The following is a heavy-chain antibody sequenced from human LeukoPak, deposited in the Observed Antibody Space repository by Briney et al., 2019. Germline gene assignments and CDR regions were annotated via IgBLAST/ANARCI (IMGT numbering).Heavy chain of an antibody. CDR2: ISSSGSTI. V-gene: IGHV3-48*03. D-gene: IGHD3-10*02. J-gene: IGHJ6*04. CDR3: AELGITMIGGV. Sequence: GGSLRLSCAASGFTFSTYGMHWVRQAPGKGLEWVSYISSSGSTIYYADPVKGRFTISRDNAKNSLYLQMNSLRAEDTAVYYCAELGITMIGGVWGKGTTVTISS. CDR1: GFTFSTYG.